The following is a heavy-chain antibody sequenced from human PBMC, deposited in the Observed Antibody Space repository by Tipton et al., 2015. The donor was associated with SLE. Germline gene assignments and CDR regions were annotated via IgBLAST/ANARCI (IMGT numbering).Heavy chain of an antibody. CDR2: MFYSGSV. V-gene: IGHV4-59*11. Sequence: TLSLTCTVSGGSITSHYWSWIRQSPGRGLEWIGNMFYSGSVTYNPSLKSRVTMSVDMSKNQFSLRLTSVTAADTAVYYCARMDVFYESFSGNYGSDALDVWGQGTMVTVSA. CDR1: GGSITSHY. D-gene: IGHD3-10*01. J-gene: IGHJ3*01. CDR3: ARMDVFYESFSGNYGSDALDV.